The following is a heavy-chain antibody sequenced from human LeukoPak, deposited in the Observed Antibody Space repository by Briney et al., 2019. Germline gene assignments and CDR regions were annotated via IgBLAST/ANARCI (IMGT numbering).Heavy chain of an antibody. J-gene: IGHJ5*02. V-gene: IGHV1-8*01. Sequence: ASVKVSCKASGYTFTSYDINWVRQAPGQGLEWMGWMNPNSGNTGYALKFQGRVTMTRNTSISTAYMELSSLRSEDTAVYYCARVWFGELSIFDPWGQGTLVTVSS. D-gene: IGHD3-10*01. CDR2: MNPNSGNT. CDR1: GYTFTSYD. CDR3: ARVWFGELSIFDP.